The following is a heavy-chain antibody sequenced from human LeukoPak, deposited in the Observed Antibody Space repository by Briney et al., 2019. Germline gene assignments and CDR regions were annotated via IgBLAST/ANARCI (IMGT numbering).Heavy chain of an antibody. V-gene: IGHV4-59*01. CDR1: GGSISSYY. CDR2: IYYSGST. J-gene: IGHJ4*02. CDR3: AREFSGNLDY. Sequence: PSETLSLTCTVSGGSISSYYWSWIRQPPGKGLEWIGYIYYSGSTNYNPSLKSRVTISVDTSKNQFSLKLSSVTAADTAVYYCAREFSGNLDYWGQGTLVTVSS. D-gene: IGHD3-10*01.